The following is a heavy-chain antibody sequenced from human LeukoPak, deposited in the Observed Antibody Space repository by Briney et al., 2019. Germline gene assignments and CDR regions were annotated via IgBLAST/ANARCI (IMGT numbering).Heavy chain of an antibody. D-gene: IGHD3-22*01. J-gene: IGHJ4*02. Sequence: SETLSLTCTVSGGSISSSSYYWGWIRQPPGKGLEWIGSIYYSGSTYYNPSLKSRVTISVDTSKNQFSLKLSSVTAADTAVYYCARDPRGPIGFDSSGRDTFEYWGQGTLVTVSS. CDR3: ARDPRGPIGFDSSGRDTFEY. V-gene: IGHV4-39*07. CDR1: GGSISSSSYY. CDR2: IYYSGST.